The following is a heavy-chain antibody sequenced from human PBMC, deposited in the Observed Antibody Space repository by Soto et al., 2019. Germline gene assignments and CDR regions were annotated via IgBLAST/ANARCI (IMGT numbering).Heavy chain of an antibody. CDR3: AKELGVRGELDAYDI. V-gene: IGHV3-23*01. CDR1: GFTFDSYA. D-gene: IGHD3-10*01. J-gene: IGHJ3*02. CDR2: ISVSGLST. Sequence: GGSLRLSCTASGFTFDSYAMTWVRQAPGKGLEWVSSISVSGLSTHYADSVKGRFTISRDTSKNTLYLQMNSLTAEDTAVYYCAKELGVRGELDAYDIWGQGTMVTVSS.